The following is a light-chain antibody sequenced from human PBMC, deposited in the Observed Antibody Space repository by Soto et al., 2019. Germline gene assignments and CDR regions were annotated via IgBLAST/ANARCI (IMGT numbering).Light chain of an antibody. Sequence: EIVMTQSPATLSVSPGERATLSCRASQSVSSNLAWYQQKPGQAPRLLIYGASTRATGIPARFSGSGSGTELTLTISSLQSEDFAGYYCQQYNNRPPLTFGGGTKVEIK. J-gene: IGKJ4*01. CDR1: QSVSSN. V-gene: IGKV3-15*01. CDR2: GAS. CDR3: QQYNNRPPLT.